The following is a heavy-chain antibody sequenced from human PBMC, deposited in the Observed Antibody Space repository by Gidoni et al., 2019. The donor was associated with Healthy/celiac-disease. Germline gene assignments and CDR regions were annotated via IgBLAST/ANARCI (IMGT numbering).Heavy chain of an antibody. D-gene: IGHD2-15*01. Sequence: QVQLQESGPGLVTPSQTLSLTCTVSGGSISSGSYYWSWIRQPAGKGLEWIGRIYTSGSTNYNPSLKSRVTISVDTSKNQFSLKLSSVTAADTAVYYCAGSYCSGGSCHEGWFDPWGQGTLVTVSS. J-gene: IGHJ5*02. CDR2: IYTSGST. CDR3: AGSYCSGGSCHEGWFDP. CDR1: GGSISSGSYY. V-gene: IGHV4-61*02.